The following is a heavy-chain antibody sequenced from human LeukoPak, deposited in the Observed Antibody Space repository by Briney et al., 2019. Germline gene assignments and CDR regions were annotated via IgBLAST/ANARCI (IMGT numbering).Heavy chain of an antibody. CDR2: IYYSGST. CDR3: ARAMDARMGFDY. CDR1: GGSISSYY. V-gene: IGHV4-59*12. Sequence: SETLSLTCTVSGGSISSYYWSWIRQPPGKGLEWIGYIYYSGSTNYNPSLKSRVTISVDTSKNQFSLKLSSVTAADTAVYYCARAMDARMGFDYWGQGTLVTVSS. D-gene: IGHD3-10*01. J-gene: IGHJ4*02.